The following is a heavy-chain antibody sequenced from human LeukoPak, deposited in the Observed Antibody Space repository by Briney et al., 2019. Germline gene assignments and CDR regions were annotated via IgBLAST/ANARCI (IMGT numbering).Heavy chain of an antibody. CDR2: IYTSGST. Sequence: SETLSLTCTVSGGSISSYYWSRIRQPAGKGLEWIGRIYTSGSTNYNPSLKSRVTMSVDTSKNQFSLKLSSVTAADTAVYYCARVRSSYAYYYYYMDVWGKGTTVTVSS. V-gene: IGHV4-4*07. CDR3: ARVRSSYAYYYYYMDV. J-gene: IGHJ6*03. CDR1: GGSISSYY.